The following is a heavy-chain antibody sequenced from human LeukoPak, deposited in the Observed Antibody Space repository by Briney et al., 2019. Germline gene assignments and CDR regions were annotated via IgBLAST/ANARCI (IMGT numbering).Heavy chain of an antibody. CDR3: ASGTECGGDCYSL. D-gene: IGHD2-21*02. J-gene: IGHJ4*02. V-gene: IGHV4-30-2*01. Sequence: LQTLSLTCAVSGGSISSGGYSWGWIRQPPGKGPEWVGYIYHSGSTYYNPSLKSRVTISVDRSKNQFSLKLSSVTAADTAVYYCASGTECGGDCYSLWGQGTLVTVSS. CDR1: GGSISSGGYS. CDR2: IYHSGST.